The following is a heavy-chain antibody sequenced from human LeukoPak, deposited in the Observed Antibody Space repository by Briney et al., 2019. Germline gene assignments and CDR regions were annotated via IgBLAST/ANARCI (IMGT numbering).Heavy chain of an antibody. D-gene: IGHD3-22*01. V-gene: IGHV4-4*07. CDR1: GGSISSYY. J-gene: IGHJ4*02. CDR3: ARELYYYDSSGYYTHFDY. Sequence: PSETLSLTCTVSGGSISSYYWSSIRQPAGKGLEWIGRIYTSGSTNYNPSLKSRVTMSVDTSKNQFSLKLSSVTAADTAVYYCARELYYYDSSGYYTHFDYWGQGTLVTVSS. CDR2: IYTSGST.